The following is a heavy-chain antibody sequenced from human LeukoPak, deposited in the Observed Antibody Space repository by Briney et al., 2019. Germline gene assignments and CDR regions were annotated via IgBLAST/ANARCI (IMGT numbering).Heavy chain of an antibody. CDR3: ARDSTGDPHYYYYGMDV. CDR1: GFTFSDYY. V-gene: IGHV3-11*01. D-gene: IGHD4-17*01. Sequence: GGSLRLSCAASGFTFSDYYMSWIRQAPGKGLEWVSYISSSGSTIYYADSVKGRFTVSRDNAKNSLYLQMNSLRAEDTAVYYCARDSTGDPHYYYYGMDVWGKGTTVTVSS. J-gene: IGHJ6*04. CDR2: ISSSGSTI.